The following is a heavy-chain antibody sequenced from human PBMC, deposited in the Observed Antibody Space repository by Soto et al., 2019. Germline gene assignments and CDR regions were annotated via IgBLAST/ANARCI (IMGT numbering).Heavy chain of an antibody. J-gene: IGHJ4*02. Sequence: ASVKVSCKTSGYTFSNYAISWVRQAPGQGLEWMGWVSPYNGNANYTEKFQGRVSMTTDTSTTTAYMELTSLTSDDTAIYYCARAITLRRAARTYWGQGTLVAVAS. CDR2: VSPYNGNA. V-gene: IGHV1-18*04. D-gene: IGHD5-12*01. CDR3: ARAITLRRAARTY. CDR1: GYTFSNYA.